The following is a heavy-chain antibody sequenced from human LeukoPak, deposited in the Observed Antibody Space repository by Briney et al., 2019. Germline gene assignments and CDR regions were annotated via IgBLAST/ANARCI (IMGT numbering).Heavy chain of an antibody. CDR3: ARAVRTVVVPYYFDY. CDR1: GGSISSGDYY. V-gene: IGHV4-30-4*01. D-gene: IGHD2-15*01. CDR2: IYYSGST. J-gene: IGHJ4*02. Sequence: SETLSLTCTVSGGSISSGDYYWSWLRQPPGKGLEWIGYIYYSGSTYYNPSLKSRVTISVDTSKNQFSLKLSSVTAADTAVYYCARAVRTVVVPYYFDYWGQGTLVTVSS.